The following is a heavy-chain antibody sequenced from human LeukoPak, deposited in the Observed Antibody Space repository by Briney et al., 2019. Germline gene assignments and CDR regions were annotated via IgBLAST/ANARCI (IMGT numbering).Heavy chain of an antibody. CDR2: ISSSGGHT. CDR3: ASPRMIRGTITTPFDY. D-gene: IGHD3-10*01. J-gene: IGHJ4*02. Sequence: PGGSLRLSCAASGFTFSSYAMSWVRQAPGKGLEWVSSISSSGGHTFYSDSVKGRFTISRDNAKNSLYLQMNSLRAEDTAIYYCASPRMIRGTITTPFDYWGQGILVTVSS. CDR1: GFTFSSYA. V-gene: IGHV3-21*01.